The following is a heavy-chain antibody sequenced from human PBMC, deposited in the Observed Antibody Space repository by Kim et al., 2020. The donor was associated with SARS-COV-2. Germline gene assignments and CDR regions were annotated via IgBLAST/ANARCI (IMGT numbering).Heavy chain of an antibody. CDR3: ARVIRSGSYPGLVDY. Sequence: GGSLRLSCAASGFTFSSYSMNWVRQAPGKGLAWVSSISSSSSYIYYADSVKCRFTISRDNAKNSLYLQMNSLRAEDTAVYYCARVIRSGSYPGLVDYWGQGTLVTVAS. CDR2: ISSSSSYI. D-gene: IGHD3-10*01. V-gene: IGHV3-21*01. CDR1: GFTFSSYS. J-gene: IGHJ4*02.